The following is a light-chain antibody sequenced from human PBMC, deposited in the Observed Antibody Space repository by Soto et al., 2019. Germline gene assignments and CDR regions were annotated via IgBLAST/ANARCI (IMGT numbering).Light chain of an antibody. J-gene: IGLJ2*01. V-gene: IGLV4-69*01. CDR2: LNDDGSH. Sequence: QPVLTQSPSASASLGASVKLTCTLSTGHSTYAIAWHQQQPEKGPRYLMKLNDDGSHTKGDGIPDRFSGSSSGAERYLTISNLQSEDEAEYYCQTWGTGFHVVFGGGTKLTVL. CDR1: TGHSTYA. CDR3: QTWGTGFHVV.